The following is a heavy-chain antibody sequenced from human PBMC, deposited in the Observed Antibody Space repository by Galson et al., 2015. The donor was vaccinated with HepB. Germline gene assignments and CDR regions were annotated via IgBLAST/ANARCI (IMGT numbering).Heavy chain of an antibody. Sequence: CAISGDSVSGNIVSWNWIRQSPSRGLEWLGRTYFRSKWYYDYAVSVKSRITINPDTSENQFSLQQHSVTPEDTAVYYCAGAGYCRSTYCFFAYWGQGTLVTVSS. V-gene: IGHV6-1*01. CDR2: TYFRSKWYY. D-gene: IGHD2-2*01. CDR3: AGAGYCRSTYCFFAY. CDR1: GDSVSGNIVS. J-gene: IGHJ4*02.